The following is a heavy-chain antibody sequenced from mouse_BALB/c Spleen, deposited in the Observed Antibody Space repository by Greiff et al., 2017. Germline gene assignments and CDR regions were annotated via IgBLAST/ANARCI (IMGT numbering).Heavy chain of an antibody. Sequence: EVHLVESGGDLVKPGGSLKLSCAASGFTFSSYGMSWVRQTPDKRLEWVATISSGGSYTYYPDSVKGRFTISRDNAKNTLYLQMSSLKSEDTAMYYCATYYRYDYAMDYWGQGTSVTVSS. D-gene: IGHD2-14*01. V-gene: IGHV5-6*01. CDR3: ATYYRYDYAMDY. CDR1: GFTFSSYG. CDR2: ISSGGSYT. J-gene: IGHJ4*01.